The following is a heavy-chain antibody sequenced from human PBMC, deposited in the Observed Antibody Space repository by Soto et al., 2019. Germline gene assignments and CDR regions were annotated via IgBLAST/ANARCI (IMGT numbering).Heavy chain of an antibody. CDR2: IYYSGST. J-gene: IGHJ4*02. CDR3: ARLGDYDILTGYSHDY. D-gene: IGHD3-9*01. Sequence: SETLSLTCTVSGGSTSSSSYYWGWIRQPPGKGLEWIGSIYYSGSTYYNPSLKSRVTISVDTSKNQFSLKLSSVTAADTAVYYCARLGDYDILTGYSHDYWGQGTLVTVSS. CDR1: GGSTSSSSYY. V-gene: IGHV4-39*01.